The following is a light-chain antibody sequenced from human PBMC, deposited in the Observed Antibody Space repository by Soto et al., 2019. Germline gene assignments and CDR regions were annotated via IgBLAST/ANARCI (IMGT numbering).Light chain of an antibody. CDR2: VAS. V-gene: IGKV3-11*01. J-gene: IGKJ1*01. CDR3: QQRSNWPLT. CDR1: QSVSSY. Sequence: EIVLTQSPATLSLSPGERATLSCRASQSVSSYLAWYQQKRGQAPRLLIYVASIMATGIPARFSGSGSGPDFTLTICSLETEDLAVYSCQQRSNWPLTFVQGTKVEMK.